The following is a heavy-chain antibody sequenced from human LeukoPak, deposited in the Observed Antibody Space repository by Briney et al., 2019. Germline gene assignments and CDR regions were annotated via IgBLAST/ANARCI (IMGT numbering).Heavy chain of an antibody. CDR2: IYYSGST. Sequence: SETLSLTCTVSGGSISSSSYYWGWIRQPPGKGLEWIGSIYYSGSTYYNPSLKSRVTISVDTSKNQFSLKLSSVTAADTAVYYCASYGDRFDYWGQGTLVTVSS. D-gene: IGHD4-17*01. CDR1: GGSISSSSYY. J-gene: IGHJ4*02. CDR3: ASYGDRFDY. V-gene: IGHV4-39*07.